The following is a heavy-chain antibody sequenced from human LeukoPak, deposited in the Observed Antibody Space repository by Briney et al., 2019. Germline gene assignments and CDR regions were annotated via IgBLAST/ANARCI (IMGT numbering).Heavy chain of an antibody. J-gene: IGHJ3*02. V-gene: IGHV1-2*02. CDR2: INPNSGGT. Sequence: ASVKVSCKASGYTFTGYYMHWVRQAPGQGLEWMGWINPNSGGTNYAQKFQGRVTMTRDTSISTAYMELSRLRSDDTAVYYCATFDYGGNSGAFDIWGQGTMVTVSS. CDR3: ATFDYGGNSGAFDI. CDR1: GYTFTGYY. D-gene: IGHD4-23*01.